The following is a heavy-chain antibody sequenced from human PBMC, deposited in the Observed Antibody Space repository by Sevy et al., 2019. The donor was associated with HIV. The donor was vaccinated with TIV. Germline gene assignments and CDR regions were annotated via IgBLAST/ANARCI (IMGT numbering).Heavy chain of an antibody. CDR2: ISFDGGNT. J-gene: IGHJ4*02. Sequence: GGSLRLSCVASGFSLSDYAMHWVRQGPDKGLAWVAVISFDGGNTYYSDAVEGRFTISRDNSKNTVFLQMNSLSPDDTALYYCARGPYNSGLRFYFWGQGTLVTVSS. CDR3: ARGPYNSGLRFYF. D-gene: IGHD5-12*01. V-gene: IGHV3-30-3*01. CDR1: GFSLSDYA.